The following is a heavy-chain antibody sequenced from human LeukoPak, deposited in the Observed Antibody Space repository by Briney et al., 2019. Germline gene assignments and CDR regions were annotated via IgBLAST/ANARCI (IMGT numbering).Heavy chain of an antibody. CDR1: GGSISSSNW. CDR2: IYHSGST. CDR3: AREYGDYVYWYCDL. J-gene: IGHJ2*01. V-gene: IGHV4-4*02. Sequence: SETLSPTCAVSGGSISSSNWWSWVRQPPGKGLEWIGEIYHSGSTNYNPSLKGRVTISVDKSKNQFSLKLSSVTAADTAVYYCAREYGDYVYWYCDLWGRGTLVTVSS. D-gene: IGHD4-17*01.